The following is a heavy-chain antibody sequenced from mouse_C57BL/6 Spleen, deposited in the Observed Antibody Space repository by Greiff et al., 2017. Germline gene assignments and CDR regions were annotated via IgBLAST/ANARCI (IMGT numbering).Heavy chain of an antibody. CDR1: GYTFTDYN. CDR3: ARSGLGPYWYFDV. V-gene: IGHV1-18*01. J-gene: IGHJ1*03. D-gene: IGHD4-1*01. Sequence: VQLKESGPELVKPGASVKIPCKASGYTFTDYNMDWVKQSHGKSLEWIGDINPNNGGTIYNQKFKGKATLTVDKSSSTAYMELRSLTSEDTAVYYCARSGLGPYWYFDVWGTGTTVTVSS. CDR2: INPNNGGT.